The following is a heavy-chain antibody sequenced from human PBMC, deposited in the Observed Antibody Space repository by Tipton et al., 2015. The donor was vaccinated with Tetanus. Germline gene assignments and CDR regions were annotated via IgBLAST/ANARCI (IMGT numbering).Heavy chain of an antibody. D-gene: IGHD5/OR15-5a*01. V-gene: IGHV3-33*01. Sequence: SLRLSCAASGFTFRSYGMHWVRQAPGKGLEWVALIWYDGSNKNYADSVKGRFTISRDNSKNTLYLQMDSLRAEDTAVYYCARMQSVSYFDLWGPGILVTVSS. J-gene: IGHJ4*02. CDR2: IWYDGSNK. CDR1: GFTFRSYG. CDR3: ARMQSVSYFDL.